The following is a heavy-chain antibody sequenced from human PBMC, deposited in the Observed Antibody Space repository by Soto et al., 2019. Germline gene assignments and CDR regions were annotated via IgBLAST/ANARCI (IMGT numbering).Heavy chain of an antibody. V-gene: IGHV3-30-3*01. CDR2: ISYDGSNE. Sequence: PGGSLRLSCAASGFTFSYESMDWVRQAPGKGLEWVAVISYDGSNEYYADSVKGRFTISRDNSKNTLYLQMNSLRAEDTAVYYCARDDKHCSGVTCYSAFDYWGQGTLVTVSS. CDR3: ARDDKHCSGVTCYSAFDY. J-gene: IGHJ4*02. CDR1: GFTFSYES. D-gene: IGHD2-15*01.